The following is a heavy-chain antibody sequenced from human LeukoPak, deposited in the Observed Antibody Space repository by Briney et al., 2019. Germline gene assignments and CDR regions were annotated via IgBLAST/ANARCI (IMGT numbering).Heavy chain of an antibody. V-gene: IGHV4-61*01. CDR1: GGSISSDNYY. CDR3: ARAPDELVPDFDY. J-gene: IGHJ4*02. D-gene: IGHD6-13*01. CDR2: IYHIGNT. Sequence: MSSQTLPLTCTVSGGSISSDNYYWSWIRQPPGKGLEWIGYIYHIGNTNYNPSLKSRVTMSIDTSKNQFSLKLSSVTAADTAVYYCARAPDELVPDFDYWGQGTLVTVSS.